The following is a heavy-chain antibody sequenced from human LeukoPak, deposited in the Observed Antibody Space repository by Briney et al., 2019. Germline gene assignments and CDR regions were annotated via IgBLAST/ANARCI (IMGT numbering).Heavy chain of an antibody. J-gene: IGHJ4*02. V-gene: IGHV3-23*01. CDR3: AKDRALDIVVVVAASPLDY. D-gene: IGHD2-15*01. Sequence: GGSLRLSCAASGFTFNNYAMNWVRQAPGKGLEWVSSIRGGGETTYYADSAKGRFTISRDNSQNTLYLQMNSLRAEDTAVYYCAKDRALDIVVVVAASPLDYWGQGTLVTVSS. CDR2: IRGGGETT. CDR1: GFTFNNYA.